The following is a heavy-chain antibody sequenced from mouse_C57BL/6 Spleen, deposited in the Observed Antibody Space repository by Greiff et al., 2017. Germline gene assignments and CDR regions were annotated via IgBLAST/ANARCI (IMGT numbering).Heavy chain of an antibody. D-gene: IGHD2-5*01. CDR2: ISSGSSTI. CDR1: GFTFSDYG. J-gene: IGHJ2*01. V-gene: IGHV5-17*01. Sequence: EVHLVESGGGLVKPGGSLKLSCAASGFTFSDYGMYWVRQAPEKGLEWVAYISSGSSTIYYADTVKGRFTISRDNAKNTMFLQMTSLRSEDTAMYYCARCSTYYSNYKYYFDYWGQGTTRTVSS. CDR3: ARCSTYYSNYKYYFDY.